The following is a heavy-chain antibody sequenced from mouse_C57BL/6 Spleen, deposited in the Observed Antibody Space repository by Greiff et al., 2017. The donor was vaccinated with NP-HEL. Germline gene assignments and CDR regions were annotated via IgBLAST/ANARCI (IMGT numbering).Heavy chain of an antibody. V-gene: IGHV1-66*01. J-gene: IGHJ2*01. CDR2: IYPGSGNT. Sequence: QVQLQQSGPELVKPGASVKISCKASGYSFTSYYIHWVKQRPGQGLEWIGWIYPGSGNTKYNEKFKGKATLTADTSSSTAYMQLSSLTSEDSAVYYCARDSIYYYGSSYNFDYWGQGTTLTVSS. D-gene: IGHD1-1*01. CDR3: ARDSIYYYGSSYNFDY. CDR1: GYSFTSYY.